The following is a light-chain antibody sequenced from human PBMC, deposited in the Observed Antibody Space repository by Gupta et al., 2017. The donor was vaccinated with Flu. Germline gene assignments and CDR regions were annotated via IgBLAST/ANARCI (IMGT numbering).Light chain of an antibody. J-gene: IGLJ2*01. CDR3: SSYRKSDTGVV. CDR2: VVN. Sequence: QSALTQPGCVSGSPGQPNAISCTGTSSDVGGYDYVSWYQQHPGKAPELVIFVVNPRPSGISDRFSGSKSGNTASLTISGLLAEDEAFYYCSSYRKSDTGVVFGGGTKLTVL. V-gene: IGLV2-14*01. CDR1: SSDVGGYDY.